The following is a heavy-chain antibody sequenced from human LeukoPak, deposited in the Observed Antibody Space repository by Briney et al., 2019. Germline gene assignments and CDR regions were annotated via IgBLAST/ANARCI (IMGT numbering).Heavy chain of an antibody. CDR1: GFTFSSSA. Sequence: GGSLRLSCAASGFTFSSSAMSWVRQVPGKGLEWVSGISASGGSTYYADSVKGRFTISRDNSKNTLYLQMNSLRAEDTAVYYCAKGDLYSGYDLTLQGFDYWGQGTLVTVSS. D-gene: IGHD5-12*01. J-gene: IGHJ4*02. CDR3: AKGDLYSGYDLTLQGFDY. V-gene: IGHV3-23*01. CDR2: ISASGGST.